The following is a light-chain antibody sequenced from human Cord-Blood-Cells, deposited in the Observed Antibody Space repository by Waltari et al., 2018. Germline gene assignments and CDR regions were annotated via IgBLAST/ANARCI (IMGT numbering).Light chain of an antibody. CDR3: CSYAGSSTWV. V-gene: IGLV2-23*01. CDR2: EGS. Sequence: QSALTQPASVSGSPGQSITISCTGTSSDVGSYNLVSWYQQQPGKAPNLMIYEGSKRPSGFSNRFSGSKSGNTASLTISGLQAEDEADYYCCSYAGSSTWVFGGGTKLTVL. CDR1: SSDVGSYNL. J-gene: IGLJ3*02.